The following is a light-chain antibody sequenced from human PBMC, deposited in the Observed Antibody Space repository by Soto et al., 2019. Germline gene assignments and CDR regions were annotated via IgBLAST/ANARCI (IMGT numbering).Light chain of an antibody. CDR1: QGISNY. V-gene: IGKV1-5*03. Sequence: EIKLTQSPPFLSACLGDRATLTCRASQGISNYLAWYQQKPGKAPKLLIYKASSLESGVPSRFSGSGSGTEFTLTISSLQPDDFATYYCQQYNSYWTFGQGTKVDI. CDR2: KAS. CDR3: QQYNSYWT. J-gene: IGKJ1*01.